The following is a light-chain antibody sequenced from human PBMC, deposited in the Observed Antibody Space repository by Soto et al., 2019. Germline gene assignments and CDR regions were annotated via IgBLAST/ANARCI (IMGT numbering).Light chain of an antibody. CDR2: GAS. Sequence: EIVMTQSPATLSVSPGERATLSCRASQSVSSNLAWYQQKPGQTPRLLINGASTRATGIPARFSGSGSGTEFTLTISGLQSEDFAVYYCQQYNTWPRTFGQGTKLEIK. J-gene: IGKJ2*01. CDR1: QSVSSN. CDR3: QQYNTWPRT. V-gene: IGKV3-15*01.